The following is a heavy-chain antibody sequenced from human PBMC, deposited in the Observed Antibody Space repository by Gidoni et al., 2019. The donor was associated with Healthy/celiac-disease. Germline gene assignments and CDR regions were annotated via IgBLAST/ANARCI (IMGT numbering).Heavy chain of an antibody. J-gene: IGHJ6*02. CDR2: IYYRGST. Sequence: QLQLQESGPGLVKPSETLSLTCTVSGGAISSSSYYWGWIRQPPGKGLEWIGSIYYRGSTYYTPSLKSRVTISVDTSKNQFSLKLSSVTAADTAVYYCARHYDSSGYYYYYYYGMDVWGQGTTVTVSS. CDR3: ARHYDSSGYYYYYYYGMDV. D-gene: IGHD3-22*01. V-gene: IGHV4-39*01. CDR1: GGAISSSSYY.